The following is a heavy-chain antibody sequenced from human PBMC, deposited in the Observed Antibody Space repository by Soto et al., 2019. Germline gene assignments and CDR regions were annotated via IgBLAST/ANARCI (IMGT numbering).Heavy chain of an antibody. CDR2: IYHSGST. D-gene: IGHD3-22*01. CDR1: VAATRSSHC. Sequence: PSEFMSVTVDGFVAATRSSHCWSWVRQPPGKGLEWIGEIYHSGSTNYNPSLKSRVTISVDKSKNQFSLKLRSVTAADTALYYCARVSGNDAFDIWGQGTMVS. CDR3: ARVSGNDAFDI. V-gene: IGHV4-4*02. J-gene: IGHJ3*02.